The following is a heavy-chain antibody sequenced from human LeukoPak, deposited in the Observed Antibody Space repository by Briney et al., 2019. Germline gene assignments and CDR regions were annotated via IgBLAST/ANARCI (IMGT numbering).Heavy chain of an antibody. CDR2: ISSSSNYI. CDR3: GKDGGQYSSGPEFDP. CDR1: GFTLGTHC. V-gene: IGHV3-21*04. J-gene: IGHJ5*02. D-gene: IGHD6-19*01. Sequence: PGGSLRLSCAASGFTLGTHCMTWVRQAPGKGLEWVSSISSSSNYIHYADSVKGRFTISRDNAENSLYLQMNGLRADDTAIYYCGKDGGQYSSGPEFDPRGQGALVTVSS.